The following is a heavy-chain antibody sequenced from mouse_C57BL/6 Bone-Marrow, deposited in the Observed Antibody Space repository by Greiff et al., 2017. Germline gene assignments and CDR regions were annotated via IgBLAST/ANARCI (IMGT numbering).Heavy chain of an antibody. CDR1: GFTFSSYA. Sequence: EVQVVESGGGLVKPGASLKLSCTASGFTFSSYAMSWVRQTPEKGLEWVATISAGGSYTYYPAHVKGRCTISRDNDKNNIYLQMSHLKSEDTAMYYCARVGNYVFDYAMDYWGQGTSVTVSS. D-gene: IGHD2-1*01. J-gene: IGHJ4*01. CDR3: ARVGNYVFDYAMDY. CDR2: ISAGGSYT. V-gene: IGHV5-4*01.